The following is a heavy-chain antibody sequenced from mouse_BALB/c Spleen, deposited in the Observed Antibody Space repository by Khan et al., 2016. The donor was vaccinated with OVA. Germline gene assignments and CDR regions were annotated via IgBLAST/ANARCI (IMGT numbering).Heavy chain of an antibody. D-gene: IGHD2-4*01. Sequence: QVQLKESGPGLVAPSQRLSITCTISGFSLTNYGVHWVRQPPGKGLEWLVVIWRDGSTTYNSALKSRLSISKDNSKSQVFLKMNSIQTDDKTMNYGATPPYYHYHLTDYWGQGTSVTVSS. J-gene: IGHJ4*01. V-gene: IGHV2-6-1*01. CDR2: IWRDGST. CDR1: GFSLTNYG. CDR3: ATPPYYHYHLTDY.